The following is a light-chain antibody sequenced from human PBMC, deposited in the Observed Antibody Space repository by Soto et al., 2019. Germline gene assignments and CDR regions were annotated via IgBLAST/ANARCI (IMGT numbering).Light chain of an antibody. V-gene: IGLV2-23*03. CDR2: EGS. J-gene: IGLJ2*01. Sequence: QSALTQPASVSGSPGQSITISCTGTSSDVGSYNLVSWYQQHPGKAPKLMSYEGSKRPSRVSNRFSGSKSGNTDSLTISGLQAEDEADYYCCSYAGSSTFVVFCGGTKVTFL. CDR3: CSYAGSSTFVV. CDR1: SSDVGSYNL.